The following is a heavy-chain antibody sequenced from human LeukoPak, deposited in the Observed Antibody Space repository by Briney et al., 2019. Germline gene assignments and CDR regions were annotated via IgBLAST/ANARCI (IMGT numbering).Heavy chain of an antibody. CDR3: ARGDSIAAAGSFDP. V-gene: IGHV4-4*07. Sequence: SETLSLTCTVSGGSISSYYWGWIRQPAGKGLEWIGRIYTSGSTNYNPSLKSRVTMSVDTSKNQFSLKLSSVTAADTAVYYCARGDSIAAAGSFDPWGQGTLVTVSS. D-gene: IGHD6-13*01. J-gene: IGHJ5*02. CDR2: IYTSGST. CDR1: GGSISSYY.